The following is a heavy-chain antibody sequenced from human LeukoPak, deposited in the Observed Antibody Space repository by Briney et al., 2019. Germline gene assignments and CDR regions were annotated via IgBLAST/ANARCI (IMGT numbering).Heavy chain of an antibody. J-gene: IGHJ4*02. V-gene: IGHV4-38-2*01. CDR2: IYHSGST. D-gene: IGHD1-26*01. CDR1: GYSISSGYY. CDR3: ATRKSGSYFFDY. Sequence: PSETLSLTCAVSGYSISSGYYWGWIRPPPGRGLEWIGSIYHSGSTYYNPSLKSRVTISVDTSKNQFSLKLSSVTAADTAVYYCATRKSGSYFFDYWGQGTLVTVSS.